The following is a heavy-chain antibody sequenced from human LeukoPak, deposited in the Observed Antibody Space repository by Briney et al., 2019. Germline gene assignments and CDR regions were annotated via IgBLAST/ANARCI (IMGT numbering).Heavy chain of an antibody. D-gene: IGHD1-26*01. CDR2: FDPEDGET. V-gene: IGHV1-24*01. CDR1: GYTLTELS. CDR3: ATDRYSGSYHAY. Sequence: ASVKVSCKVSGYTLTELSMHWVRQAPGKGLEWMGGFDPEDGETIYAQEFQGRVTMTEDTSTDTAYMELSSLRSEDTAVYYCATDRYSGSYHAYWGQGTLVTVSS. J-gene: IGHJ4*02.